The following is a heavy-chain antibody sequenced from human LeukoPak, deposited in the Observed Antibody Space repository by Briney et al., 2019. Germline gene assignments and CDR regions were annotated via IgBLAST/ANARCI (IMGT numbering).Heavy chain of an antibody. CDR1: GFTFSSYW. V-gene: IGHV3-7*01. CDR2: IKQDGSEK. J-gene: IGHJ4*02. Sequence: GGSLRLSCAASGFTFSSYWVSWVRQAPGKGLEWVANIKQDGSEKYYVDSVKGRFTISRDNAKNSLYLQMNSLRAEDTAVYYCARLAYCGGDCYMDSGVDYWGQGTLVTVSS. D-gene: IGHD2-21*02. CDR3: ARLAYCGGDCYMDSGVDY.